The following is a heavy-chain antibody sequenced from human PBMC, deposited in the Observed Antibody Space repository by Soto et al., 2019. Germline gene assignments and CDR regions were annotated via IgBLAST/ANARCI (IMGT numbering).Heavy chain of an antibody. CDR2: ISSSSSTI. CDR3: ARESDSSSWYAVNYFDY. J-gene: IGHJ4*02. Sequence: GGSLRLSCAASGFTFSSYSMNWVRQAPGKGLEWVSYISSSSSTIYYADSVKGRFTISRDNAKNSLYLQMNSLRDEDTAVYYCARESDSSSWYAVNYFDYWGQGTLVTVSS. D-gene: IGHD6-13*01. CDR1: GFTFSSYS. V-gene: IGHV3-48*02.